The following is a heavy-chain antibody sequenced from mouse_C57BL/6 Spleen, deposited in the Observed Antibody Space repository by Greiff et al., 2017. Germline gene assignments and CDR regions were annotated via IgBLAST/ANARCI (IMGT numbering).Heavy chain of an antibody. CDR3: AREGFVY. J-gene: IGHJ3*01. CDR1: GYTFTRYT. CDR2: INPSSGYT. V-gene: IGHV1-4*01. Sequence: QVQLQQSGAELARPGASVKMSCKASGYTFTRYTMHWVKQRPGQGLEWIGYINPSSGYTKYNQKFKDKATLTADKSSSTAYMQLSSLTSEDSAVYYCAREGFVYWGQGTLVTVSA.